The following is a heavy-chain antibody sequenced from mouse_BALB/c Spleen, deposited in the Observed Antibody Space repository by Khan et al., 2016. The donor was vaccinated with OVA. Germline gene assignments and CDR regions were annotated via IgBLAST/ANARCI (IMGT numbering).Heavy chain of an antibody. V-gene: IGHV3-2*02. CDR3: ARDCSGCNSTMNY. Sequence: EVKLLESGPGLVKPSQSLSLTCTVTGYSITSDYAWNWIRQFPGHKLEWMGYISYSGSTNYNPSLKSRISITRDTSKNQFFLQLNSVTTEDTATYDSARDCSGCNSTMNYWGQGTTVTVSS. D-gene: IGHD2-1*01. CDR1: GYSITSDYA. J-gene: IGHJ4*01. CDR2: ISYSGST.